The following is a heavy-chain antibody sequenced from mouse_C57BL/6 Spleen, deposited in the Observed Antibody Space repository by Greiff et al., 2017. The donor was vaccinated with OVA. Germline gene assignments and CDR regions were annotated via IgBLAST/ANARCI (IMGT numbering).Heavy chain of an antibody. CDR3: ARLGRGYFDY. Sequence: VQLKESEGGLVQPGSSMKLSCTASGFTFSDYYMAWVRQVPEKGLEWVANINYDGSSTYYLDSLKSRFIISRDNAKNILYLQMSSLKSEDTATYYCARLGRGYFDYWGQGTTLTVSS. CDR1: GFTFSDYY. D-gene: IGHD4-1*01. V-gene: IGHV5-16*01. J-gene: IGHJ2*01. CDR2: INYDGSST.